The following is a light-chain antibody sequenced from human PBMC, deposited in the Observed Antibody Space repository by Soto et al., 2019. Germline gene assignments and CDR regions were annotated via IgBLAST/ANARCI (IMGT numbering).Light chain of an antibody. CDR2: EGS. J-gene: IGLJ2*01. Sequence: QSALTQPAPVSGSPGQSITISCTGTSSDVGSYNLVSWYQQHPGKAPKLMIYEGSKRPSGVSNSFSGSKSGNTASLTISGLQAEDEADYYCCSYAGSSTLVFGGGTKLTVL. V-gene: IGLV2-23*01. CDR1: SSDVGSYNL. CDR3: CSYAGSSTLV.